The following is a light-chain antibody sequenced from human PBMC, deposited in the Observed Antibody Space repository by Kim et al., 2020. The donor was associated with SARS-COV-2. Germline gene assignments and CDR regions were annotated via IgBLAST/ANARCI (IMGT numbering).Light chain of an antibody. V-gene: IGLV2-14*01. CDR3: SSKTSSDSVL. CDR2: EVS. J-gene: IGLJ2*01. CDR1: SYDVGGYDF. Sequence: QTALTQPASVSGSPGQSITISCTGTSYDVGGYDFVSWYQQHPGKAPQLIIYEVSDRPSGISNRFSGSKSANTASLIISGLQAEDEADYYCSSKTSSDSVLFGGGTQLTVL.